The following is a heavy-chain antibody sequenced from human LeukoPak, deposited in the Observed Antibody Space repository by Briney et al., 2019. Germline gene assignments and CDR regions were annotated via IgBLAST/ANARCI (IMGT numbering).Heavy chain of an antibody. J-gene: IGHJ4*02. CDR1: GGSISSYY. V-gene: IGHV4-59*08. Sequence: PSETLSLTCTVSGGSISSYYWSWIRQPPGKGLEWIGYIYYSGSTNYNPSLKSRVTISVDTSKNQFSLKLSSVTAADTAVYYCARLHYDYVWGSYRQYYFDYWGQGTLVTVSP. CDR2: IYYSGST. CDR3: ARLHYDYVWGSYRQYYFDY. D-gene: IGHD3-16*02.